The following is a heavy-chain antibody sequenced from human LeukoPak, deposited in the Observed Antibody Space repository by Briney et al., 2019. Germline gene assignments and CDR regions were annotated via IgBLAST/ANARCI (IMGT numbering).Heavy chain of an antibody. CDR3: ARDHSPEYNSSAGYFQL. CDR1: GFXVSSNY. V-gene: IGHV3-66*01. J-gene: IGHJ1*01. CDR2: IYSGGST. Sequence: GGSLRLSCEASGFXVSSNYISWVRQAPGKGLEWVSVIYSGGSTYYADSVKGRFSFYRDNSKNTLYLQMNSLRAEDTAVYYCARDHSPEYNSSAGYFQLWGQGTLVTVSS. D-gene: IGHD6-6*01.